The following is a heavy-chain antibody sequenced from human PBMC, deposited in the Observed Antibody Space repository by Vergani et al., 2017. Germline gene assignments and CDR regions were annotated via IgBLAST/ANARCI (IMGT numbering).Heavy chain of an antibody. D-gene: IGHD3-3*01. CDR3: AKSGDESITIFGVVIMPSSADCGYYYMDV. CDR1: GFTFSSYG. V-gene: IGHV3-30*18. CDR2: ISYDGSNK. Sequence: QVQLVESGGGVVQPGRSLRLSCAASGFTFSSYGMHWVRQAPGKGLEWVAVISYDGSNKYYADSVKGRFTISRDNSKNTLYLQMNSLRAEDTAVYYCAKSGDESITIFGVVIMPSSADCGYYYMDVWGKGTTVTVSS. J-gene: IGHJ6*03.